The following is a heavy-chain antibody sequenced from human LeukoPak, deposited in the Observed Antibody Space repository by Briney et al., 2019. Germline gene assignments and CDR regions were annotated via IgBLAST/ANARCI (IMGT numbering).Heavy chain of an antibody. Sequence: ASVKVSCKVSGYTLTELSMHWVRQAPGKGLVWMGGFDPEDGETIYAQKVQGRVTMTEDTSTDTAYMELSSLRSEDTAVYYCATGGMNLNLNLDYWGQGTLVTVSS. D-gene: IGHD1-14*01. CDR1: GYTLTELS. J-gene: IGHJ4*02. CDR2: FDPEDGET. V-gene: IGHV1-24*01. CDR3: ATGGMNLNLNLDY.